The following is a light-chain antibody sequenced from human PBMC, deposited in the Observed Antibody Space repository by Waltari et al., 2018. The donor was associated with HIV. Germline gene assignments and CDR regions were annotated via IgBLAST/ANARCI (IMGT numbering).Light chain of an antibody. J-gene: IGLJ2*01. V-gene: IGLV1-44*01. Sequence: QSVLTQPPSASGAPGQRVSISCSGGNSNIGRYAVSWYQQLPGTAPKLLIYSNTQRPSGVPDRFSGSKSGTSASLVIGGLQSEDEADYYCAAWDDSLSGSVVFGGGTKLTVL. CDR2: SNT. CDR3: AAWDDSLSGSVV. CDR1: NSNIGRYA.